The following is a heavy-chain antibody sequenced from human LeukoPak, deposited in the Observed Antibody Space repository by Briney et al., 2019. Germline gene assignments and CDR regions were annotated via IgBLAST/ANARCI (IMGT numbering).Heavy chain of an antibody. CDR2: ISGSGGST. V-gene: IGHV3-23*01. CDR1: GFTFSSYA. CDR3: AKEHDYYYGSGGSPRPRGAFDI. J-gene: IGHJ3*02. D-gene: IGHD3-10*01. Sequence: PGGSLRLSCAASGFTFSSYAMSWVRQAPGKGLEWVSAISGSGGSTYYADSVKGRFTISRDNSKNTLYLQMNSLRAEDTAVYYCAKEHDYYYGSGGSPRPRGAFDIWGQGTMVTVSS.